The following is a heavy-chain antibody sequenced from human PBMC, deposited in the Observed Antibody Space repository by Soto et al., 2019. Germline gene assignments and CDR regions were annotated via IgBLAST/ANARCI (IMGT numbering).Heavy chain of an antibody. CDR3: ARTLQRPTEYYYYMDV. J-gene: IGHJ6*03. CDR2: IWYDGSNK. CDR1: GFTFSSYG. V-gene: IGHV3-33*01. Sequence: GGSLRLSCAASGFTFSSYGMHWVRQAPGKGLEWVAVIWYDGSNKYYADSVKGRFTISRDNSKNTLYLQMNSLRAEDTAVYYCARTLQRPTEYYYYMDVWGKGTTVTVSS. D-gene: IGHD1-1*01.